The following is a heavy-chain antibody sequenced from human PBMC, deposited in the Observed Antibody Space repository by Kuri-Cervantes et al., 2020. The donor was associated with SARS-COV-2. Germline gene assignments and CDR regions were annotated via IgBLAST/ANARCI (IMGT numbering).Heavy chain of an antibody. Sequence: GESLKISCAASGFTFSDHYMDWVRQAPGKGLEWVGRTRNKANSYTTEYAASVKGRFTISRDDSKNSLYLQMNSLKTEDTAVYYCARGNYYGSSGYFYYYGMDVWGQGTTVTVSS. V-gene: IGHV3-72*01. J-gene: IGHJ6*02. CDR2: TRNKANSYTT. CDR3: ARGNYYGSSGYFYYYGMDV. D-gene: IGHD3-22*01. CDR1: GFTFSDHY.